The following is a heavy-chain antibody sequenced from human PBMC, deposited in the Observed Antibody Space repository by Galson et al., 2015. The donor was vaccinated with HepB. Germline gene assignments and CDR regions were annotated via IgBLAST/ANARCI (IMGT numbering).Heavy chain of an antibody. J-gene: IGHJ4*02. CDR2: VKSKTDGGTT. CDR3: AAYGDYGPYFAY. CDR1: GFIFSNTW. D-gene: IGHD4-17*01. Sequence: SLRLSCAASGFIFSNTWVSWVRQAPGKGLEWIGRVKSKTDGGTTDYAAPMKGRFTISRDDSKNTLHLQMNSLKTEDTAIYYCAAYGDYGPYFAYWGQGTLVTVSS. V-gene: IGHV3-15*01.